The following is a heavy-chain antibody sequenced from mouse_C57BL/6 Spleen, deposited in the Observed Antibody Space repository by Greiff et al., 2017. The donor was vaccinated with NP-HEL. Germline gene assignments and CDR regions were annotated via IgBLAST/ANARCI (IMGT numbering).Heavy chain of an antibody. CDR1: GYTFTDYE. V-gene: IGHV1-15*01. CDR3: TRATTVGATGYAMDY. CDR2: IDPETGGT. D-gene: IGHD1-1*01. Sequence: QVQLQQSGAELVRPGASVTLSCKASGYTFTDYEMHWVKQTPVHGLEWIGAIDPETGGTAYNQKFKGKAILTADKSSSTAYMELRSLTSEDSAVYYCTRATTVGATGYAMDYWGQGTSVTVSS. J-gene: IGHJ4*01.